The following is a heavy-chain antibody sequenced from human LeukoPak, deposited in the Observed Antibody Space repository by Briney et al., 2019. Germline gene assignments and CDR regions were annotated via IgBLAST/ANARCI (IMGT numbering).Heavy chain of an antibody. D-gene: IGHD3-10*01. J-gene: IGHJ5*02. CDR1: GFTFGDYA. Sequence: GGSLRLSCTASGFTFGDYAMSWVRQAPGKGLEWVGFIRSKAYGGTTEYAASVKGRFTISRDDSKSIAYLQMNSLKTEDTAVYYCWAKTSNSGPWGQGTLVTVSS. CDR3: WAKTSNSGP. CDR2: IRSKAYGGTT. V-gene: IGHV3-49*04.